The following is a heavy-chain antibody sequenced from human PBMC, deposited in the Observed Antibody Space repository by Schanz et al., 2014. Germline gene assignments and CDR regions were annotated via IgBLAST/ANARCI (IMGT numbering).Heavy chain of an antibody. CDR3: ARDNRYYLFDY. Sequence: PGGSLRLSCAASGITFSSHSFNWVRQAPGKGLEWISYITYNGGTIYYADSVKGRFTISRDNAKNSLYLLMNSLRAEDTAVYFCARDNRYYLFDYWGQGTLVTVSS. CDR2: ITYNGGTI. D-gene: IGHD3-16*02. CDR1: GITFSSHS. V-gene: IGHV3-48*01. J-gene: IGHJ4*02.